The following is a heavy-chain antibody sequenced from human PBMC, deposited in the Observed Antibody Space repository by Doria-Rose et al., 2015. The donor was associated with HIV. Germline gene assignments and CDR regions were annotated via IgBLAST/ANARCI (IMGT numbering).Heavy chain of an antibody. V-gene: IGHV2-26*01. Sequence: QITLKESGPVLVKPTETLTLTCTVSGVSLSSPGMGVGWIRQPPGKALEWLANIFSDDGRSYKTSLKSRLTISRGTSKSQVVLTMTDMDPVDTATYYCARIKSSRWYHKYYFDFWGQGTLVIVSA. CDR2: IFSDDGR. J-gene: IGHJ4*02. CDR3: ARIKSSRWYHKYYFDF. D-gene: IGHD6-13*01. CDR1: GVSLSSPGMG.